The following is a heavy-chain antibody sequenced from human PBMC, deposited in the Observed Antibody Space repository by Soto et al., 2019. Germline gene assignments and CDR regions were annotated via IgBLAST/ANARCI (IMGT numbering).Heavy chain of an antibody. V-gene: IGHV4-30-2*01. Sequence: QLQLQESGSGLVKPSQTLSLTCVVSGGSISGGYAWSWIRQPPGKGLEWIGYIYHSGNTYYNPSPXXRXTISLDKSKNQFSLRLISVTAADTAVYFCARAGASGTNPFDYWGQGTLITV. CDR1: GGSISGGYA. D-gene: IGHD3-10*01. CDR3: ARAGASGTNPFDY. J-gene: IGHJ4*02. CDR2: IYHSGNT.